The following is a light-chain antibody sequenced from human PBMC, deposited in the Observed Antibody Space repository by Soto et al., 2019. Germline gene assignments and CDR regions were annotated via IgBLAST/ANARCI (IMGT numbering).Light chain of an antibody. CDR3: AAWDGSLNVVV. J-gene: IGLJ2*01. CDR2: TNT. V-gene: IGLV1-44*01. CDR1: TSNIGTNP. Sequence: QSVLTQPPSASGTPGQRVTISCSGSTSNIGTNPVTCYQHLPGTAPKLLIYTNTQRPSGVPDRFSGSKSGTSASLAVSGLQSEDEGDYYCAAWDGSLNVVVFGGGTQVTVL.